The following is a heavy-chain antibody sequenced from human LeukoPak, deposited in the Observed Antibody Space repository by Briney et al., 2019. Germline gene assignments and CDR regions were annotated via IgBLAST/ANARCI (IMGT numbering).Heavy chain of an antibody. CDR1: GGSISSGGYY. CDR3: ARRGRIGIAAAGRPGSADY. J-gene: IGHJ4*02. CDR2: IYHSGST. V-gene: IGHV4-39*07. D-gene: IGHD6-13*01. Sequence: NPSETLSLTCTVSGGSISSGGYYWSWIRQPPGKGLEWIGSIYHSGSTYYNPSLKSRVTISVDTSKNQFSLKLSSVTAADTAVYYCARRGRIGIAAAGRPGSADYWGQGTLVTVSS.